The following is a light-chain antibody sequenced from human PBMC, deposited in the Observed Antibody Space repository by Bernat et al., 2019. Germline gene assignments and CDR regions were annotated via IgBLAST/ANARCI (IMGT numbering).Light chain of an antibody. V-gene: IGKV3-20*01. CDR2: GAS. CDR1: QSVSSSY. J-gene: IGKJ3*01. CDR3: QQYGSSPFT. Sequence: EIVLTQSPRTRSLSPGERATLSCRASQSVSSSYLAWYQQKPGQAPRLLIYGASSRATGIPDRFSGSGSGTDFTLTISRLEPEDFAVYYCQQYGSSPFTFGPGTKVDIK.